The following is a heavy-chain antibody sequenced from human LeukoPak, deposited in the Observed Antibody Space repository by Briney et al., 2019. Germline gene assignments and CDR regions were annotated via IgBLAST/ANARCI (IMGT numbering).Heavy chain of an antibody. CDR3: ARGVVPAITYYYYMDV. Sequence: GGSLRLSCAASGFTFSSYSMNWVRQAPGKGLEWVSSISSSSSYIYYADSVKGRFTISRDNAKNSLYLQMNSLRAEDTAVYYCARGVVPAITYYYYMDVWGKGTTVTVSS. V-gene: IGHV3-21*01. CDR2: ISSSSSYI. D-gene: IGHD2-2*01. CDR1: GFTFSSYS. J-gene: IGHJ6*03.